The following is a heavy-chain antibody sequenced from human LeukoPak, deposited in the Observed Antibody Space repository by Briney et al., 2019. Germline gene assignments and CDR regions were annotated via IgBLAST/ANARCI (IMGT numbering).Heavy chain of an antibody. CDR2: ISSSSSYI. CDR3: ARDQEMGCSGGSCYSYYYYGMDV. D-gene: IGHD2-15*01. J-gene: IGHJ6*02. CDR1: GFTVSSNE. V-gene: IGHV3-21*01. Sequence: GGSLRLSCAASGFTVSSNEMSWVRQAPGKGLEWVSSISSSSSYIYYADSVKGRFTISRDNAKNSLYLQMNSLRAEDTAVYYCARDQEMGCSGGSCYSYYYYGMDVWGQGTTVTVSS.